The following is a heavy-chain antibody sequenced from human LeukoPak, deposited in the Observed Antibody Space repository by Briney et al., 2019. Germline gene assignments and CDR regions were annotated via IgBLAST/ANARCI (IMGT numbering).Heavy chain of an antibody. CDR1: GGSISSSSYY. D-gene: IGHD3-22*01. J-gene: IGHJ5*02. CDR3: AARYDSSGYYLPNWFDP. Sequence: PSETLSLTCTVSGGSISSSSYYWGWIRQPPGKGLEWIVSIYYSGSTYYNPSLKSRVTISVDTSKNQFSLKRSSVTAADTAVYYCAARYDSSGYYLPNWFDPWGQGTLVTVSS. V-gene: IGHV4-39*01. CDR2: IYYSGST.